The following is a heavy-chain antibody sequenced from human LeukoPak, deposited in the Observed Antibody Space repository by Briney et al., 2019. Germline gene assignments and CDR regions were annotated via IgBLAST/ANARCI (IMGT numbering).Heavy chain of an antibody. CDR1: GFTFSSYW. V-gene: IGHV3-7*01. CDR3: ARDSPRQWEVLYYFDY. J-gene: IGHJ4*02. CDR2: IKLDGSEK. D-gene: IGHD1-26*01. Sequence: GGSLRLSCVASGFTFSSYWMSWVRQAPGKGLEWVANIKLDGSEKDYVDSVKGRFTISRDNAKNSLYLQMNSLRAEDTAVYYCARDSPRQWEVLYYFDYWGQGTLVTVSS.